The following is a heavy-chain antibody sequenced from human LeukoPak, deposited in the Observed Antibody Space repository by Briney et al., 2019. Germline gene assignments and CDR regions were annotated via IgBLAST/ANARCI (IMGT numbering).Heavy chain of an antibody. CDR3: AKDERNWNYNLASQTYD. V-gene: IGHV3-23*01. CDR1: GFRFSSYA. CDR2: ISGSGVST. Sequence: GGSLRLSCAASGFRFSSYAMSWVRQAPWKGLEWVSAISGSGVSTYYADSVKGRFTVSRDNSKNTLYLQMSSLRAEDTAVYYCAKDERNWNYNLASQTYDWGQGTLVTVSS. D-gene: IGHD1-7*01. J-gene: IGHJ4*02.